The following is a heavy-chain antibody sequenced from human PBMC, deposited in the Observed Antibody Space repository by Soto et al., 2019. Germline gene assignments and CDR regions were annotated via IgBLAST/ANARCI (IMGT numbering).Heavy chain of an antibody. V-gene: IGHV5-51*01. CDR3: ARQSQYYGMDV. CDR2: IYPDDSDT. CDR1: GYSFSTYW. J-gene: IGHJ6*02. Sequence: PGESLKISCKSSGYSFSTYWIAWVRQMPGKGLEWMGVIYPDDSDTRYSPSFQGQATISADKSISTAYLQWNSLKASDTAMYYCARQSQYYGMDVWGQGTTVTVSS.